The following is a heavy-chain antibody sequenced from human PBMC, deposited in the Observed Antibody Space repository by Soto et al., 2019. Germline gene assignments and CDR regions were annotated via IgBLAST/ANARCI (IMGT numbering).Heavy chain of an antibody. D-gene: IGHD3-16*01. CDR1: GGSFSGYY. J-gene: IGHJ6*02. CDR2: INHSGST. V-gene: IGHV4-34*01. Sequence: PSETLSLTCAVYGGSFSGYYWNWIRQPPGKGLEWIGEINHSGSTNYNPSLKSRVTISEDTSNNQFSLRLSSVTAADTAVYYCARCFIRDLHFYYGLDVWGQGTTVTVSS. CDR3: ARCFIRDLHFYYGLDV.